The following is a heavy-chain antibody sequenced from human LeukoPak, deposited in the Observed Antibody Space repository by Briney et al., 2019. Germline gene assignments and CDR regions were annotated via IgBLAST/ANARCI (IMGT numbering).Heavy chain of an antibody. J-gene: IGHJ6*03. CDR3: ARLNYYGSGSYWTSYYYYMDV. D-gene: IGHD3-10*01. V-gene: IGHV4-39*01. Sequence: SETLSLTCTVSGGSISSSSYYWGWIRQPPGKGLEWIGRIYYSGSTYYNPSLKSRVTISVDTSKNQFSLKLSSVTAADTAVYYCARLNYYGSGSYWTSYYYYMDVWGKGTTVTVSS. CDR1: GGSISSSSYY. CDR2: IYYSGST.